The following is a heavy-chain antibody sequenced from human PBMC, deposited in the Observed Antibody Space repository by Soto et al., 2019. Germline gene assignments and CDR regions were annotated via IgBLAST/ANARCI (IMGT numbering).Heavy chain of an antibody. V-gene: IGHV3-48*03. J-gene: IGHJ3*02. CDR1: GFTFSSYE. CDR3: ARTDYDFWSGHAFDI. D-gene: IGHD3-3*01. CDR2: ISSSGSTI. Sequence: EVQLVESGGGLVQPGGSLRLSCAASGFTFSSYEMNWVRQAPGKGLEWVSYISSSGSTIYYADSVKGRFTISRDNAKNSLYLQMNSLRAEDTAVYYCARTDYDFWSGHAFDIWGQGTMVTVSS.